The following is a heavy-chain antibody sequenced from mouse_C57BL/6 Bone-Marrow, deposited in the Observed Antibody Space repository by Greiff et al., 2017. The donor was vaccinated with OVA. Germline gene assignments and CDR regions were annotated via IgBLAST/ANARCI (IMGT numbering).Heavy chain of an antibody. V-gene: IGHV1-53*01. CDR1: GYTFTSYW. CDR3: ARPYYSNYVMDD. Sequence: QVQLQQPGTELVKPGASVKLSCKASGYTFTSYWMHWVKQRPGQGLEWIGDINPSNGGTNYNEKFKSKATLTVDKSSSTAYMHLSSLTSEDSAVYYCARPYYSNYVMDDWGQGTSVTVSS. D-gene: IGHD2-5*01. CDR2: INPSNGGT. J-gene: IGHJ4*01.